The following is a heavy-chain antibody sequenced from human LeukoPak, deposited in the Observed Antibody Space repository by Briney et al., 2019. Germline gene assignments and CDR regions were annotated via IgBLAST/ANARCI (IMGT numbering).Heavy chain of an antibody. J-gene: IGHJ4*02. Sequence: GGSLRLSCAASGFTFSSYSMNWVRQAPGKGLEWVSSISSSSSYIYYADSVKGRFTISRDNAKNSLYLQMNSLRAEDTAVYYCARDVAATGQGFDYWGQGTLVTVSS. D-gene: IGHD2-15*01. CDR3: ARDVAATGQGFDY. V-gene: IGHV3-21*01. CDR2: ISSSSSYI. CDR1: GFTFSSYS.